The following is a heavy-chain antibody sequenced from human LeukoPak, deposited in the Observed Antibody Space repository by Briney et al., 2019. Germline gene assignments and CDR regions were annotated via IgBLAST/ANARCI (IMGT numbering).Heavy chain of an antibody. Sequence: ASVKVSCKASGYTFTSYGISWVRQAPGQGLEWMGWISAYNGNTNYAQKLQGRVTMTTDASTSTAYMELRSLRSDDTAVHYCARVRALRYFPYYMDVWGKGTTVTVSS. J-gene: IGHJ6*03. CDR2: ISAYNGNT. CDR1: GYTFTSYG. D-gene: IGHD3-9*01. V-gene: IGHV1-18*01. CDR3: ARVRALRYFPYYMDV.